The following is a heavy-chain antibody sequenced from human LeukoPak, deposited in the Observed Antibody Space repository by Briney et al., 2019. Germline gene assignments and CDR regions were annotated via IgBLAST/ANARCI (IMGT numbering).Heavy chain of an antibody. J-gene: IGHJ6*03. Sequence: SVKVSCKASGGTFSSYAISWVRQAPGQGLEWMGGIIPIFGTANYAQKFQGRVTITADESTSTAYMELSRLRFDDTAVYYCARAAGITMVRGGYYYIDVWGKGTTVTISS. V-gene: IGHV1-69*13. CDR2: IIPIFGTA. CDR3: ARAAGITMVRGGYYYIDV. CDR1: GGTFSSYA. D-gene: IGHD3-10*01.